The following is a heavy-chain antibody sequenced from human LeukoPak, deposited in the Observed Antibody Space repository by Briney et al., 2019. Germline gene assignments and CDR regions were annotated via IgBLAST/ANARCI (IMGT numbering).Heavy chain of an antibody. CDR2: IYYNGTT. CDR3: ASSTAYSSAYGVADWYFDL. Sequence: SQTLSLTCTVPGGSVRSGAYFWSWIRQHPGKGLEWIGSIYYNGTTYYNPSLKSRFTISLDTSKNQFSLKLTSVTAADTAVFYCASSTAYSSAYGVADWYFDLWGRGTLVTVSS. J-gene: IGHJ2*01. V-gene: IGHV4-31*03. D-gene: IGHD5-18*01. CDR1: GGSVRSGAYF.